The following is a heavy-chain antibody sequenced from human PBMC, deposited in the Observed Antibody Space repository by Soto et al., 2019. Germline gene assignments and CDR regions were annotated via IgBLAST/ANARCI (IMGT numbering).Heavy chain of an antibody. D-gene: IGHD5-12*01. CDR2: IYYSRST. CDR1: GGSISSGDYY. CDR3: AREGNLGRWLQPLDF. V-gene: IGHV4-30-4*01. J-gene: IGHJ4*02. Sequence: SETLSLTCTVSGGSISSGDYYWSWIRQPPGKGLEWIGYIYYSRSTYYNPSLKSRVTISVDTSKNQFSLKLSSVTAADTAKYFCAREGNLGRWLQPLDFGGQGTLF.